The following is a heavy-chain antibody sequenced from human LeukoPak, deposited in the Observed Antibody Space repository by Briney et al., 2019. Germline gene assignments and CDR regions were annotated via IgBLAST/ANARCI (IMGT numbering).Heavy chain of an antibody. CDR3: AELGITMIGGV. Sequence: GGSLRLSCAASGFTFSTYEMNWVRQAPGKGLEWVSYISNSDDTKKYAESVKGRFTISRDNAQKSLYLQMNSLRAEDTAVYYCAELGITMIGGVWGKGTTVTISS. D-gene: IGHD3-10*02. CDR2: ISNSDDTK. V-gene: IGHV3-48*03. J-gene: IGHJ6*04. CDR1: GFTFSTYE.